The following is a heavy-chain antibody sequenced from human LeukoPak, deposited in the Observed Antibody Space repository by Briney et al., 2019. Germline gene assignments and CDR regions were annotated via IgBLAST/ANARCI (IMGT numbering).Heavy chain of an antibody. CDR1: GYTFTSYD. V-gene: IGHV1-8*01. CDR3: ARGIAAAGPNWFDP. J-gene: IGHJ5*02. CDR2: MNPNSGNT. Sequence: GASVKVSCKASGYTFTSYDINWVRQATGRGLEWMGWMNPNSGNTGYAQKFQGRVTMTRNTSISTAYMELSSLRSEDTAVYYCARGIAAAGPNWFDPWGQGTLVTVSS. D-gene: IGHD6-13*01.